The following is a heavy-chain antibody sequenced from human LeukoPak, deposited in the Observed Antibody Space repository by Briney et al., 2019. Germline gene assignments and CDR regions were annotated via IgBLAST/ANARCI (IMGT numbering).Heavy chain of an antibody. J-gene: IGHJ4*02. CDR1: GGTFSSYT. CDR3: ARALTQQPGFFDY. D-gene: IGHD6-13*01. CDR2: IIPILGIA. Sequence: ASVEVSCKASGGTFSSYTISWVRQAPGQGLEWMGRIIPILGIANYAQKFQGRVTITADKSTSTAYMELSSLRSEDTVVYYCARALTQQPGFFDYWGQGTLVTASS. V-gene: IGHV1-69*02.